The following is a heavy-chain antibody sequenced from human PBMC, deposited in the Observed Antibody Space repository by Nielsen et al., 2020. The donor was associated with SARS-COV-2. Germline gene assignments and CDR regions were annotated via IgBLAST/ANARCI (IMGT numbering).Heavy chain of an antibody. D-gene: IGHD4-17*01. CDR3: ARARGAYGDYYYYYYTDV. CDR2: TYYRSKWYN. Sequence: WIRQSPSRGLEWLGRTYYRSKWYNDYAVSVKSRITINPDTSKNQFSLHLNSVTPEDTAVYYCARARGAYGDYYYYYYTDVWGKETTVTVSS. J-gene: IGHJ6*03. V-gene: IGHV6-1*01.